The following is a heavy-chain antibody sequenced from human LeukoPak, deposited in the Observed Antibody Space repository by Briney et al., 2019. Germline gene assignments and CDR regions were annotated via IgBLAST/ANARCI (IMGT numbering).Heavy chain of an antibody. CDR1: GFTFKSYG. Sequence: GGSLRLSCAASGFTFKSYGMTWVRQVPGKGLEWVSSITGSGGSTKYADSVNGRFTISRDNSKNTLSLQMTGLRAEDTAIYYCARKVAVAMDLGYWGQGTLVTVSS. CDR2: ITGSGGST. D-gene: IGHD6-19*01. J-gene: IGHJ4*02. CDR3: ARKVAVAMDLGY. V-gene: IGHV3-23*01.